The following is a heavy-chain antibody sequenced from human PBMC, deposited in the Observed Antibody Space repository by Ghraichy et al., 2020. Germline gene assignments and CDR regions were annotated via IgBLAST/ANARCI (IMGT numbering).Heavy chain of an antibody. V-gene: IGHV3-30*18. D-gene: IGHD2-15*01. CDR3: AKAQYRAVYCSGGSCYFNF. J-gene: IGHJ4*02. CDR2: ISYDGSNK. Sequence: GGSLRLSCAASGFTFSSYGMHWVRQAPGKGLEWVAVISYDGSNKYYADSVKGRFTISRDNSKNTLYLQINSLRAEDTAVYYCAKAQYRAVYCSGGSCYFNFWGQGTLVTVSS. CDR1: GFTFSSYG.